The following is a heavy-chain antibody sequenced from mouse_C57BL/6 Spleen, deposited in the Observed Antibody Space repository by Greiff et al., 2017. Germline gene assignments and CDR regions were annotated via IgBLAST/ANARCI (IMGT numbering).Heavy chain of an antibody. Sequence: EVKLMESGGGLVKPGGSLKLSCAASGFTFSSYAMSWVRQTPEKRLEWVSYVSSCGDYIYYADTVNGRFTITRDNARNILYLQMSGLETEDTAMYYCTREGDAYWGQGTLVTVSA. CDR3: TREGDAY. CDR2: VSSCGDYI. D-gene: IGHD3-3*01. J-gene: IGHJ3*01. CDR1: GFTFSSYA. V-gene: IGHV5-9-1*02.